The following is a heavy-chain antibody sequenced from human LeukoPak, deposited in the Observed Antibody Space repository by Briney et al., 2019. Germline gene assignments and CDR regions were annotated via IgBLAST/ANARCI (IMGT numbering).Heavy chain of an antibody. D-gene: IGHD2-2*01. V-gene: IGHV4-59*01. CDR1: GGSLRSYY. CDR2: IYYSGST. CDR3: ASSSPTYSTSTSFYYYYYYMDV. J-gene: IGHJ6*03. Sequence: SETLSLTXTVSGGSLRSYYWSWIRQPPGKGLEWVGYIYYSGSTNYNPSLKSRVTISVDTSKNQFSLKLSSVTAADTAVYYCASSSPTYSTSTSFYYYYYYMDVWGKGTTVTVSS.